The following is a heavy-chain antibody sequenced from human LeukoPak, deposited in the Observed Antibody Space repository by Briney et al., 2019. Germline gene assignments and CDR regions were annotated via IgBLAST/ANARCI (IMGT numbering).Heavy chain of an antibody. Sequence: GGSLRLSCAASGFTFSSYWMHWVREVPGKGLVWVSRINSDGSGTSYADSVKGRFTISRDNAKNTLYLQMNSLRVEDTAVYYCARALRLGMDVWGKGTTVTVSS. CDR2: INSDGSGT. CDR3: ARALRLGMDV. D-gene: IGHD5/OR15-5a*01. J-gene: IGHJ6*04. CDR1: GFTFSSYW. V-gene: IGHV3-74*01.